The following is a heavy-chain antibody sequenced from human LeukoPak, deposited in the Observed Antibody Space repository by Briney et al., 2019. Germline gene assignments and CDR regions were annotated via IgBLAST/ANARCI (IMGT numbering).Heavy chain of an antibody. CDR3: AKEVTPGALLYGPFDY. J-gene: IGHJ4*02. CDR1: EFIFSSYG. Sequence: GSLRLSCAASEFIFSSYGMSWVRQAPGKGLEWVSAISASGGGTYYADSVKGRFTISRDNSRNTLYLQMNSLRAEDTAIYYCAKEVTPGALLYGPFDYWGQGTLVTVSS. D-gene: IGHD4-23*01. CDR2: ISASGGGT. V-gene: IGHV3-23*01.